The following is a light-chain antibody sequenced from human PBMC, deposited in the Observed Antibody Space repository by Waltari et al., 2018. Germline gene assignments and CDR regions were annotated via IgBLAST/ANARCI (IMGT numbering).Light chain of an antibody. J-gene: IGLJ3*02. CDR2: EVS. CDR3: SSYTSSSTLGV. V-gene: IGLV2-14*01. CDR1: SSDVGGYNF. Sequence: QSALTQPASVSVSPGQSITISCTGTSSDVGGYNFVPWYQQHPGKAPKLMIYEVSNRPSGVSNRFSGSKSGNTASLTISGLQAEDEADYYCSSYTSSSTLGVFGGGTKLTVL.